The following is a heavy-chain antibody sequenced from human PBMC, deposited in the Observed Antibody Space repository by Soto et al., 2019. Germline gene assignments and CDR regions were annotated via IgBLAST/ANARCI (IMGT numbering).Heavy chain of an antibody. V-gene: IGHV3-23*01. J-gene: IGHJ3*02. Sequence: GGSLRLSCVASGFAFSTYAMSWVRQAPGKGLEWVSALTPSGDSTYYADSVKGRFTISRDNSMNALYLQMNSLRIEDTAVYYCAHPRGYGVFDAYDIWGQGTMVTVSS. CDR1: GFAFSTYA. CDR3: AHPRGYGVFDAYDI. CDR2: LTPSGDST. D-gene: IGHD4-17*01.